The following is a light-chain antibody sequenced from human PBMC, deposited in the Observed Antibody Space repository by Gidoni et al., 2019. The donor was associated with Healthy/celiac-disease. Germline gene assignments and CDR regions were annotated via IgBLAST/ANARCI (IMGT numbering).Light chain of an antibody. CDR1: QSICRY. Sequence: RCSLTAMVGDRVSSTCRSSQSICRYLHWYQQKPGKATKLLIYASSSLKSGLPSRFSGSGSGNDFILIISSLQAEDFATYYCQQSYSTPFTFGPGTKVEIK. CDR3: QQSYSTPFT. V-gene: IGKV1-39*01. J-gene: IGKJ3*01. CDR2: ASS.